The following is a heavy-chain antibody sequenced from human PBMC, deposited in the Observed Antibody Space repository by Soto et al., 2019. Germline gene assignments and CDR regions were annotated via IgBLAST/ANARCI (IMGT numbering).Heavy chain of an antibody. CDR2: SYYSGST. V-gene: IGHV4-39*01. CDR3: ERLGRNYDSSGYYIIGSFDI. CDR1: GGSISSNSYY. D-gene: IGHD3-22*01. Sequence: KPSETLSLTCTASGGSISSNSYYWGRKRQAQGKELVWVGSSYYSGSTYYNPSINNRVTISVDRSKNQLSLKLSSVTAADTAVYDCERLGRNYDSSGYYIIGSFDIWGQGTMVTVSS. J-gene: IGHJ3*02.